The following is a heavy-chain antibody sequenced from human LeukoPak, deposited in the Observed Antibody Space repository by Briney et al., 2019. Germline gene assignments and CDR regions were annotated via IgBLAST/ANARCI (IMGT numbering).Heavy chain of an antibody. CDR2: IYYSGST. Sequence: SETLSLTCTVSGGSISSYYWSWIRQPPGKGLEWIGYIYYSGSTNYNPSLKSRVTISVDTSKNQFSLKLSSVTAADTAVYYCARLRGGYGNQFEYYFDYWGQGTLVTVSS. D-gene: IGHD5-18*01. CDR1: GGSISSYY. V-gene: IGHV4-59*01. CDR3: ARLRGGYGNQFEYYFDY. J-gene: IGHJ4*02.